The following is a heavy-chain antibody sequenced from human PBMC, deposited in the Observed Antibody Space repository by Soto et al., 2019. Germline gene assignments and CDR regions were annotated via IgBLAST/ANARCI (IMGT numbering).Heavy chain of an antibody. CDR3: ARETYGDYILFDY. J-gene: IGHJ4*02. CDR2: IWYDGSNK. V-gene: IGHV3-33*01. CDR1: GFTFSSYG. Sequence: PGGSLRLSCAASGFTFSSYGMHWVRQAPGKGLEWVAVIWYDGSNKYYADSVKGRFTISRDNSKNTLYLQMNSLRAEDTAVYYCARETYGDYILFDYWGQGTLVTVSS. D-gene: IGHD4-17*01.